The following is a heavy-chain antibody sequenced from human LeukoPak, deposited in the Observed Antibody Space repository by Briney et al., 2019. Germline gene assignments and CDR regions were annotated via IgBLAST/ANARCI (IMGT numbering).Heavy chain of an antibody. CDR2: ISAYNGNT. V-gene: IGHV1-18*01. CDR3: ARTLSSYYDSSGIDY. CDR1: VYTFTSYG. J-gene: IGHJ4*02. Sequence: ASVKVSYKASVYTFTSYGISWVRQAPGQGLKGMGWISAYNGNTNYAQKLQGRVTMTTDTSTSTAYMELRSLRSDDTAVYYCARTLSSYYDSSGIDYWGQGTLVTVSS. D-gene: IGHD3-22*01.